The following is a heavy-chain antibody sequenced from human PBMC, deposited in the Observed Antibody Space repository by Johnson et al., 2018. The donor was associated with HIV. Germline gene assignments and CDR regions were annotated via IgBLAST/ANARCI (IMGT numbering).Heavy chain of an antibody. D-gene: IGHD2-15*01. V-gene: IGHV3-13*01. J-gene: IGHJ3*02. CDR2: IGTVGDT. CDR3: ARACSAAHCYSAQAFDI. Sequence: VQLLESGGGLVQPGGSLRLSCAASGFTFSSYAMSWVRQAPGKGLEWVSAIGTVGDTYYVGSVKGRFTISRDNAKNSLYLQVNSLRAGDTAVYYCARACSAAHCYSAQAFDIWGQGTMVTVSS. CDR1: GFTFSSYA.